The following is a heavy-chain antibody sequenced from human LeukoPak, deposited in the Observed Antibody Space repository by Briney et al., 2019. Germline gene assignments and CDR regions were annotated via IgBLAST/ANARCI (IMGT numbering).Heavy chain of an antibody. Sequence: SETLSLTCTVSGGSISSYYWSWIRQPPGKGLEWIGYIYYSGGTNYNPSLKSRVTISVDTSKNQFSLKLSSVTAADTAVYYCARGDPYSSSWYFDPWGQGTLVTVSS. D-gene: IGHD6-13*01. J-gene: IGHJ5*02. CDR2: IYYSGGT. CDR3: ARGDPYSSSWYFDP. V-gene: IGHV4-59*01. CDR1: GGSISSYY.